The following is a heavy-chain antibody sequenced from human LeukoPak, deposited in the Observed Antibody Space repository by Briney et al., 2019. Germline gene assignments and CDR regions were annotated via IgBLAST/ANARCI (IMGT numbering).Heavy chain of an antibody. CDR2: FSNHNAI. CDR1: GFTFSSYS. V-gene: IGHV3-69-1*01. J-gene: IGHJ4*02. D-gene: IGHD2-21*02. Sequence: GGSLGLSCAASGFTFSSYSMNWVRQSPGKGLEWISSFSNHNAIFYSDSVRGRFTISRDNARNSLFLQMFSLRVEDTAVYYCAREQTRGGDLDYWGQGVQITVSS. CDR3: AREQTRGGDLDY.